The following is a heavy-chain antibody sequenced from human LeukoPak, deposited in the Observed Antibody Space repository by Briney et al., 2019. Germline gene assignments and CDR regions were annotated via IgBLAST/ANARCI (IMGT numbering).Heavy chain of an antibody. CDR1: GFIFSNHA. J-gene: IGHJ4*02. CDR3: ARGEVYYDSSGYRRLDS. Sequence: GGSLRLSCEASGFIFSNHAMHWVRQAPGKGLEYLSGISSNGANTFYVKSIKDRFTISRDNSKNTLFLQMGRLRAEDVAVYYCARGEVYYDSSGYRRLDSWGQGTLVTVSS. CDR2: ISSNGANT. V-gene: IGHV3-64*01. D-gene: IGHD3-22*01.